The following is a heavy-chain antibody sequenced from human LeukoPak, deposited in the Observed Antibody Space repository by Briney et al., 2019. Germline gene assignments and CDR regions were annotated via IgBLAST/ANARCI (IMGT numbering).Heavy chain of an antibody. Sequence: SVKVSCKASGGTFSSYAISWVRQAPGQGLEWMGGIIPIFGTANYAQKFQGRVTITADESTSTAYMGLSSLRSEDTAVYYCAREGIAVAGTAGAYYFDYWGQGTLVTVSS. D-gene: IGHD6-19*01. CDR1: GGTFSSYA. J-gene: IGHJ4*02. CDR3: AREGIAVAGTAGAYYFDY. V-gene: IGHV1-69*13. CDR2: IIPIFGTA.